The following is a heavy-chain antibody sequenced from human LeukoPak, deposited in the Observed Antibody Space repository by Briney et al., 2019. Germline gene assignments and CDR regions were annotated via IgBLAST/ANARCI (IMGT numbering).Heavy chain of an antibody. CDR2: IYHSGSS. Sequence: SETLSLTCAVSGYSISSGYYWGWIRPPPGKGLEWIVSIYHSGSSYYNPSLKSRVTISVDTSKNQFSLKLSSVTAADTAVYYRARHWQQLVWGDYMDVWGKGTTVTVSS. CDR1: GYSISSGYY. CDR3: ARHWQQLVWGDYMDV. V-gene: IGHV4-38-2*01. D-gene: IGHD6-13*01. J-gene: IGHJ6*03.